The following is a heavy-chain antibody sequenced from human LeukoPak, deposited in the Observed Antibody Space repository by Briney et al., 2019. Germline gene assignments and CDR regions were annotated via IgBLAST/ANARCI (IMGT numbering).Heavy chain of an antibody. J-gene: IGHJ5*02. CDR2: IYHSGST. CDR3: ARGGRSSSWYGGLNWFDP. CDR1: GYSISSGYY. D-gene: IGHD6-13*01. V-gene: IGHV4-38-2*02. Sequence: SETLSLTCTVSGYSISSGYYWGWIRQPPGKGLEWIGSIYHSGSTYYNPSLKSRVTISVDTFKNQFSLKLSSVTAADTAVYYCARGGRSSSWYGGLNWFDPWGQGTLVTVSS.